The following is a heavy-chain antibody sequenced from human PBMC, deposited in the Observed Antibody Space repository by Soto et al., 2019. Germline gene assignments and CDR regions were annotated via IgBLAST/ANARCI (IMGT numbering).Heavy chain of an antibody. J-gene: IGHJ3*02. CDR1: GFTFSSYA. CDR2: ISGSGGST. CDR3: AKDANGDYDILVAFDI. D-gene: IGHD4-17*01. V-gene: IGHV3-23*01. Sequence: EVQLLESGGGLVQPGGSLRLSCAASGFTFSSYAMSWVRQAPGKGLEWGSAISGSGGSTYYTDSVKGRFTISRDNSKNTLYLQMNSLRAEDTAVYYCAKDANGDYDILVAFDIWGQGTMVTVSS.